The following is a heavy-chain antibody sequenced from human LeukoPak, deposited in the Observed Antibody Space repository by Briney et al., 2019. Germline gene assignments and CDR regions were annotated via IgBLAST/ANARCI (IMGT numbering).Heavy chain of an antibody. Sequence: SETLSLTCTVSGGSISSSSYYWGWIRQPPGKGLEWIGSIYYSGSTYYNPSLKSRVTISVDTSKNQFSLKLSSVTAADTAVYYCARGPSNYGWFDPWGQGTLVTVSS. J-gene: IGHJ5*02. CDR2: IYYSGST. CDR3: ARGPSNYGWFDP. V-gene: IGHV4-39*07. D-gene: IGHD4-11*01. CDR1: GGSISSSSYY.